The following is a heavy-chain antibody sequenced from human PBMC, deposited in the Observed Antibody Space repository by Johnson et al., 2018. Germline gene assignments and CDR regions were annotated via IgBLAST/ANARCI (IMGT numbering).Heavy chain of an antibody. CDR1: GFTFSSYG. Sequence: QVQLVDSGGGVVQPGRSLRLSCAASGFTFSSYGMHWVRQAPGKGLEWVAVISYDGSNKYYADSVKGRFTISSDNSKNTLYLQMNRLRAEDTALYYCANVNSSSLHYSYSYCMDVWGKGPTVTVSS. CDR2: ISYDGSNK. J-gene: IGHJ6*03. V-gene: IGHV3-30*18. CDR3: ANVNSSSLHYSYSYCMDV. D-gene: IGHD6-6*01.